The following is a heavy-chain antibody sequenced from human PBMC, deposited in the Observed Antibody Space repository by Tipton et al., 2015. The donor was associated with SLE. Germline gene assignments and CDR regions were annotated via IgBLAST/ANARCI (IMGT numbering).Heavy chain of an antibody. D-gene: IGHD4/OR15-4a*01. CDR3: ARGGAGSKWLDP. V-gene: IGHV4-61*09. J-gene: IGHJ5*02. CDR1: GGSISSGSYY. CDR2: IYTSGSN. Sequence: TLSLTCTVSGGSISSGSYYCSWNRQPAGKGLEWIGHIYTSGSNNYNPSLKSRVTISGDTSRNQFSLKVSSVTATDTAVYYCARGGAGSKWLDPWGQGILVTVSS.